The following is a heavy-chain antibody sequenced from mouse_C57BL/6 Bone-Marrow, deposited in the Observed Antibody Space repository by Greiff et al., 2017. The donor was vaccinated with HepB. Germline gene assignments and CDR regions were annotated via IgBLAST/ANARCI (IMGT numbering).Heavy chain of an antibody. CDR1: GYAFSSSW. Sequence: QVHVKQSGPELVKPGASVKISCKASGYAFSSSWMNWVKQRPGKGLEWIGRIYPGDGDTNYNGKFKGKATLTADKSSSTAYMQRSSLTSEDSAVYFCARTGNFDYWGQGTTLTVSS. J-gene: IGHJ2*01. V-gene: IGHV1-82*01. D-gene: IGHD4-1*01. CDR2: IYPGDGDT. CDR3: ARTGNFDY.